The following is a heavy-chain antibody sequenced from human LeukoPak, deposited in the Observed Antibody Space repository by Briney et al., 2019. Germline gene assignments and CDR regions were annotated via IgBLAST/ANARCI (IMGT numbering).Heavy chain of an antibody. V-gene: IGHV1-2*02. J-gene: IGHJ4*02. Sequence: ASVKVSCKASGYTFTGYYMYWVRQAPGQGLEWMGWIIPNNGATNYAQKFQGRVTTTSDTSISTAYMELSGLRSDDTAVYYCARGRGIGTVNYCDYWGQGTLVTVSS. CDR2: IIPNNGAT. CDR3: ARGRGIGTVNYCDY. D-gene: IGHD3-3*02. CDR1: GYTFTGYY.